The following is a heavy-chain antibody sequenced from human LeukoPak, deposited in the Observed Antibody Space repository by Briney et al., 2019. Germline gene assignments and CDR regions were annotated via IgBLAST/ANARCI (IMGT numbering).Heavy chain of an antibody. V-gene: IGHV3-48*03. D-gene: IGHD4-23*01. CDR3: ASLYGGNLYSGLDV. CDR1: GFTFSHYA. J-gene: IGHJ6*02. CDR2: IRSSGSPI. Sequence: GGSLRLSCAVSGFTFSHYAMNWVRQAPGKGLEWLSYIRSSGSPIYYADSVKGRFTISRDNGKNSLYLQMDDLRAEDTAVYYCASLYGGNLYSGLDVWGQGTTVTVSS.